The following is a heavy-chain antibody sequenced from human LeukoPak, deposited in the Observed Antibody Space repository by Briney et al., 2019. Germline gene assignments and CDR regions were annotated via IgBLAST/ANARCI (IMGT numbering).Heavy chain of an antibody. V-gene: IGHV1-2*02. J-gene: IGHJ4*02. CDR3: ARDRRGSATGSYVFDY. CDR1: GYTFTGYY. Sequence: ASVKVSCKASGYTFTGYYMHWGRQAPGQGLEWMGWINPNSGGTNYAQKFQGRVTMTRDTSISTAYMELSRLRSDDTAVYYCARDRRGSATGSYVFDYWGQGTLVTLSS. CDR2: INPNSGGT. D-gene: IGHD3-9*01.